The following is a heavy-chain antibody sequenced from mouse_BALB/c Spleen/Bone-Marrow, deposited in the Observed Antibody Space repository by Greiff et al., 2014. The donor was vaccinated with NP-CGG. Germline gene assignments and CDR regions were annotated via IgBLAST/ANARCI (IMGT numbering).Heavy chain of an antibody. D-gene: IGHD1-1*01. Sequence: VRLQESGAELVRPGASVKLSCKASGYSFTSYWMNWVKQRPGQGLEWIGMIHPSDTETRLNQRFKDKATLTVDKSSSTAYMQLSSPTSGDSAVYYCARLEGNYGSTFAYWGQGTLVTVSA. V-gene: IGHV1-61*01. CDR1: GYSFTSYW. CDR3: ARLEGNYGSTFAY. J-gene: IGHJ3*01. CDR2: IHPSDTET.